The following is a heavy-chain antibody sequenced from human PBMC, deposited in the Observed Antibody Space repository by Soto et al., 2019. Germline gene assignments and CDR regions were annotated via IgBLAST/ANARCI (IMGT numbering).Heavy chain of an antibody. V-gene: IGHV6-1*01. D-gene: IGHD1-26*01. Sequence: AMTSVSASSYNDGWSWVRQSPSRGLEWLGRTYYRSKWYYEYAVSVRGRITINPDTSKNQYSLQLNSVTPEDTAVYFCARGEQYSGRIFDYWGQGTLVTVSS. J-gene: IGHJ4*01. CDR2: TYYRSKWYY. CDR1: SVSASSYNDG. CDR3: ARGEQYSGRIFDY.